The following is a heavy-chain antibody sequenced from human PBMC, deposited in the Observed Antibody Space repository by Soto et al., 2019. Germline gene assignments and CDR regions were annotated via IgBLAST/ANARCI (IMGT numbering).Heavy chain of an antibody. CDR3: ARYLSGFLWGGDWFDP. V-gene: IGHV1-18*01. CDR2: ISAYNGNT. CDR1: GYTFTSYG. Sequence: QVQLVQSGAEVKKPGASVKVSCKASGYTFTSYGISWVRQAPGQGLEWMGWISAYNGNTNYAQKLQGRVTMTTDTSTSTAYMELRSLRSDDTAVYSCARYLSGFLWGGDWFDPWGQGTMVTVSS. D-gene: IGHD3-16*01. J-gene: IGHJ5*02.